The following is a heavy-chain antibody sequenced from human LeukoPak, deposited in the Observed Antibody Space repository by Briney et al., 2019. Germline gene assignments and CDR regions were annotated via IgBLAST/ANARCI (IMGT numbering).Heavy chain of an antibody. CDR2: IKSKTDGGTT. J-gene: IGHJ4*02. Sequence: PGGSLRLSCAASGFTFSNVWMTWVRQAPGKGLEWVGRIKSKTDGGTTDYAAPVKGRFTISRDDSKNTLYLQMNSLKTEDTAVYYCTTDWRYYYDSSGPGGYWGQGTLVTVSS. D-gene: IGHD3-22*01. V-gene: IGHV3-15*01. CDR1: GFTFSNVW. CDR3: TTDWRYYYDSSGPGGY.